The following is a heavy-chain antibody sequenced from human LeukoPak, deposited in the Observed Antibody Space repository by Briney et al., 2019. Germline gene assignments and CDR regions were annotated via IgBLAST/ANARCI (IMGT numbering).Heavy chain of an antibody. CDR3: ARILDILTGFLN. CDR1: GGSISSSSYY. J-gene: IGHJ4*02. D-gene: IGHD3-9*01. CDR2: IYYSGST. Sequence: KPSETLSLTCTVSGGSISSSSYYWGWIRQPPGKGLEWIGSIYYSGSTYYNPSLKSRVTISVDTSKNQFSLKLSSVTAADTAVYYCARILDILTGFLNWGQGTLVTVSS. V-gene: IGHV4-39*01.